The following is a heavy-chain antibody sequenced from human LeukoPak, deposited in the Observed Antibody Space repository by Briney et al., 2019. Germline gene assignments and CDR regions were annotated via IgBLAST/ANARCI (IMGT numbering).Heavy chain of an antibody. V-gene: IGHV4-39*01. CDR2: IYYSVST. D-gene: IGHD6-6*01. J-gene: IGHJ6*03. CDR1: GGSISSSSYY. Sequence: PSETLSLTCTVSGGSISSSSYYWGWIRQPPGKGLEWIGSIYYSVSTYYNPSLKSRVTMSVDTSKNQFSLKLSSVTAADTAVYYCASIAARLIFDYYYYMDVWGKGTTVTVSS. CDR3: ASIAARLIFDYYYYMDV.